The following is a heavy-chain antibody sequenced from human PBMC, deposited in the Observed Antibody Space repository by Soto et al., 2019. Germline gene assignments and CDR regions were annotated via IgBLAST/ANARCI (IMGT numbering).Heavy chain of an antibody. Sequence: PPETLSLTCTVSGGSVNSEYYYWSWIRHPPEKRLEWIGYISNTGTTNYAHTLESRVTISLDTSRNQFSLKLSSVTAADTAVFYCAREYSNSPEAFDYWGQGALVTVSS. CDR2: ISNTGTT. J-gene: IGHJ4*02. V-gene: IGHV4-61*01. CDR1: GGSVNSEYYY. D-gene: IGHD6-6*01. CDR3: AREYSNSPEAFDY.